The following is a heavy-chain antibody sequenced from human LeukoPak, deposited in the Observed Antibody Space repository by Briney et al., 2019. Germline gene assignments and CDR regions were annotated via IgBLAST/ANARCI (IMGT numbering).Heavy chain of an antibody. D-gene: IGHD1-26*01. CDR1: GGSISSYY. Sequence: PSETLSLTCTVSGGSISSYYWSWIRQPAGKGLEWIGRIHTTGRTNYNPSLKSRVTMSVDTSKNQFSLKLTSVTAADTAVYYCARDLWDYYYGMDVWGQGTTVTVS. CDR3: ARDLWDYYYGMDV. J-gene: IGHJ6*02. V-gene: IGHV4-4*07. CDR2: IHTTGRT.